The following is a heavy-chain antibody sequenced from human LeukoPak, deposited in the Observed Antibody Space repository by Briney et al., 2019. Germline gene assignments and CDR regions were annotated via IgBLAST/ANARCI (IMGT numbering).Heavy chain of an antibody. J-gene: IGHJ4*02. D-gene: IGHD6-13*01. V-gene: IGHV4-4*02. CDR2: IYHSGST. CDR3: ARDNRIAAALSAPTPLRFDY. CDR1: GGSISSSKW. Sequence: ASETLSLTCAVSGGSISSSKWWSWVRQPPGKGLEWIGEIYHSGSTNYNPSLKSRVTISVDKSKNQFSLKLSSVTAADTAVYYCARDNRIAAALSAPTPLRFDYWGQGTLVTVSS.